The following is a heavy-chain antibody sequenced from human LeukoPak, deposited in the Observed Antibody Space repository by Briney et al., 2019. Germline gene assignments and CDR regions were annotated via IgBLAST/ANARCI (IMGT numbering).Heavy chain of an antibody. J-gene: IGHJ6*02. Sequence: GGSLRLSCAASGFTFSSYGMHWVRQAPGKGLEWVAVISYDGSNKYYADSVKGRFTIPRDNPKNTLYLQMNSLRAEDTAVYYCAKGATMIVRGGMDVWGQGTTVTVSS. CDR3: AKGATMIVRGGMDV. V-gene: IGHV3-30*18. CDR2: ISYDGSNK. D-gene: IGHD3-22*01. CDR1: GFTFSSYG.